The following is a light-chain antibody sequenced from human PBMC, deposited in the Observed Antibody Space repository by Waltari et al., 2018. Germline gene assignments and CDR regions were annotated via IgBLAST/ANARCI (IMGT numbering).Light chain of an antibody. J-gene: IGKJ4*01. Sequence: DIQMTQSPSSLTASVGDRVTITSRASQSIISYLNWYQQKSRKAPKLLIYAASSLKSVVPSRFRSSGSVTDFTLTISSLQPEDFATYYCQQSYSTPLTFGGGTNVEIK. V-gene: IGKV1-39*01. CDR1: QSIISY. CDR2: AAS. CDR3: QQSYSTPLT.